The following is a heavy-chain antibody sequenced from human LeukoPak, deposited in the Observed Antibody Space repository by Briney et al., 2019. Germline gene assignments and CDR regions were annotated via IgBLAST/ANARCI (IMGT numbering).Heavy chain of an antibody. CDR3: ARVMWAAEIDY. J-gene: IGHJ4*02. Sequence: PSETLSLTCTVSGYSITNGYYWGWIRQPPGKGLEWIGSIYHDGRIDYNPSLKSRVTISRDTSNDQFSLKLSSVTAADTAMYYCARVMWAAEIDYWGQGTLVTVSS. CDR1: GYSITNGYY. CDR2: IYHDGRI. D-gene: IGHD6-13*01. V-gene: IGHV4-38-2*02.